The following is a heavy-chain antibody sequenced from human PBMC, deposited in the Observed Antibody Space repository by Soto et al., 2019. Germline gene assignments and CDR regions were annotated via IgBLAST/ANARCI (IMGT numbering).Heavy chain of an antibody. V-gene: IGHV1-46*01. CDR3: AREEGLLYFDY. Sequence: QVQLVQSGAEVKKPGASVKVSCEASGCTFTNEYMHWVRQAPGQGLEWMGIINASGGTRSYAQKFQGRVTMTRDTSTSTVYMELSSLRSEDTAVYYCAREEGLLYFDYWGQGTLVTVSS. CDR1: GCTFTNEY. J-gene: IGHJ4*02. CDR2: INASGGTR. D-gene: IGHD2-21*02.